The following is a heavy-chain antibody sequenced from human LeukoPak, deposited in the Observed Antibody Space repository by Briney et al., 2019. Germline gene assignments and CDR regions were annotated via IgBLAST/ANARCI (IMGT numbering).Heavy chain of an antibody. J-gene: IGHJ4*02. D-gene: IGHD6-13*01. CDR1: GDSVSSNSAA. Sequence: SQTLSLTCAISGDSVSSNSAAWHWIRQSPSRGLEWLGRTYNRTNWYNDYAVSVKSRITITADTSKNQFSLQLNSVTPEDTAVYYCARGSSSSSWYFDYWGQGTLVTVSS. V-gene: IGHV6-1*01. CDR3: ARGSSSSSWYFDY. CDR2: TYNRTNWYN.